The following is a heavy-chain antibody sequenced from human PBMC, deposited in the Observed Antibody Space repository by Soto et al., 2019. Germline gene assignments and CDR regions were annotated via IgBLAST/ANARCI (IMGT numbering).Heavy chain of an antibody. D-gene: IGHD5-12*01. J-gene: IGHJ4*01. CDR3: ARGGTIAVTTIGDY. CDR1: GFTFRSYN. V-gene: IGHV3-48*02. CDR2: ISSSSSTI. Sequence: SLRLSCAASGFTFRSYNMNWVRQSPVKGLDWVSYISSSSSTIYYADSVKGRFTISRDNAKNSLYLQMNSLRDDDTAMYYCARGGTIAVTTIGDYWGQGTLVTVSS.